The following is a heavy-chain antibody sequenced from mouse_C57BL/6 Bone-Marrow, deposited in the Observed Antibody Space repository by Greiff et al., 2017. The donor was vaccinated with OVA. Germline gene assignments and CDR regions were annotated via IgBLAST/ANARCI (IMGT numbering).Heavy chain of an antibody. Sequence: EVQLQQSGPELVKPGASVKMSCKASGYTFTDYNMHWVKQSHGKSLEWIGYINPNNGGTSYNQKFKGKATLTVNKSSSTAYMELRSLTSEDSAVYYCARTRGYYPIFDDWGQGTTLTVSS. CDR3: ARTRGYYPIFDD. V-gene: IGHV1-22*01. CDR1: GYTFTDYN. J-gene: IGHJ2*01. D-gene: IGHD1-1*01. CDR2: INPNNGGT.